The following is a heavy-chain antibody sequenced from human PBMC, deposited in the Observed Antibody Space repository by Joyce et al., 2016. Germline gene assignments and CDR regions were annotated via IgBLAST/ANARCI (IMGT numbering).Heavy chain of an antibody. CDR2: ISNDGNDK. D-gene: IGHD6-19*01. Sequence: QAQLVESGGGVVQPGGSLRLSCAASGFTFSNVGMHWVRQAPGKVLEWVAVISNDGNDKKYADSVKGRFTISRDNSKNTLYLQMNSLRGEDTSVFYCAKDLDGTGFSGTFYYYYMDVWGKGTTVTVSS. CDR3: AKDLDGTGFSGTFYYYYMDV. J-gene: IGHJ6*03. V-gene: IGHV3-30*18. CDR1: GFTFSNVG.